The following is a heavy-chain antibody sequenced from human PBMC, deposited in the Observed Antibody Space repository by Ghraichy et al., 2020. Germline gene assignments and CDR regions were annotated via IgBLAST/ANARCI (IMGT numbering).Heavy chain of an antibody. Sequence: SETLSLTCTVSGGSISSSSYYWGWIRQPPGKGLEWIGSIYYSGSTYYNPSLKSRVTISVDTSKNQFSLKLSSVTAADTAGYYCARRLLGEWYSSGWYGAFDIWGQGTMVTVSS. CDR3: ARRLLGEWYSSGWYGAFDI. CDR1: GGSISSSSYY. D-gene: IGHD6-19*01. CDR2: IYYSGST. V-gene: IGHV4-39*01. J-gene: IGHJ3*02.